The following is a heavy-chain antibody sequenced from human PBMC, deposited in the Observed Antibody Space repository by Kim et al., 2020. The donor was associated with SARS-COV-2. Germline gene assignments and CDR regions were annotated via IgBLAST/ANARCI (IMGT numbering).Heavy chain of an antibody. CDR3: ARDHRDYYDSSGYFVD. CDR1: GFTFSSYG. CDR2: ISYDGSNK. J-gene: IGHJ4*02. V-gene: IGHV3-33*05. Sequence: GGSLRLSCAASGFTFSSYGMHWVRQAPGKGLEWVAVISYDGSNKYYADSVKGRFTISRDNSKNTLYLQMNSLRAEDTAVYYCARDHRDYYDSSGYFVDWGQGTLVTVSS. D-gene: IGHD3-22*01.